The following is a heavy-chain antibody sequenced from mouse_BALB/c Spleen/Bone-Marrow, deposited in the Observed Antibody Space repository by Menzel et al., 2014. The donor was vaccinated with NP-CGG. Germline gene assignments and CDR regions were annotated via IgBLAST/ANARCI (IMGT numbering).Heavy chain of an antibody. CDR1: GFTFTDYY. CDR3: ARDMGGLLFDS. Sequence: EVKLMESGGGLVQPGGSLRLSCATSGFTFTDYYMNWVRQPPGEALEWLAFIRNKAYGYTTEYSAPVKGRLTISRDNSQNILYLQMNTLRAEDSATYYCARDMGGLLFDSWGQGTTLSVSS. V-gene: IGHV7-3*02. CDR2: IRNKAYGYTT. D-gene: IGHD1-1*01. J-gene: IGHJ2*01.